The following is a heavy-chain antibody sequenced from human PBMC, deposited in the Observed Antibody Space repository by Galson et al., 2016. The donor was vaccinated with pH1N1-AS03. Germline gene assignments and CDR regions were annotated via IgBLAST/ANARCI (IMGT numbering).Heavy chain of an antibody. CDR2: IKEDGSVR. CDR3: TRGGYSSTWYWVY. V-gene: IGHV3-7*03. Sequence: SLRLSCAGSGFTFSSYWMSWVRQAPGKGLEWVANIKEDGSVRYYVDSVKGRFTISRDNAKNSVYLQMNSLRDEDTAVYYCTRGGYSSTWYWVYWGQGTLVTVSS. D-gene: IGHD6-13*01. CDR1: GFTFSSYW. J-gene: IGHJ4*02.